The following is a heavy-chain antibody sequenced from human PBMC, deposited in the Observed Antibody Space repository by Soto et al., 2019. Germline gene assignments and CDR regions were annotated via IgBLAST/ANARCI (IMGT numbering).Heavy chain of an antibody. Sequence: GASVKVSCKASGCTFTSYDINWVRQATGQGLEWMGWMNPNSGNTGYAQKFQGRVTMTRNTSISTAYMELSSLRSEDTAVYYCAREGYCSSTSCYTNGNYYYGMDVWGQGTTVTVSS. CDR2: MNPNSGNT. CDR3: AREGYCSSTSCYTNGNYYYGMDV. CDR1: GCTFTSYD. V-gene: IGHV1-8*01. D-gene: IGHD2-2*02. J-gene: IGHJ6*02.